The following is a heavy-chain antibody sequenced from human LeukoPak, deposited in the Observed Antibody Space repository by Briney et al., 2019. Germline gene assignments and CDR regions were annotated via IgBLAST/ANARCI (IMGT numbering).Heavy chain of an antibody. CDR1: GFTVSSNY. CDR3: AKDSSSWYQPNIDY. D-gene: IGHD6-13*01. Sequence: GGSLRLSCVVSGFTVSSNYMSWVRQAPGKGLEWVSIIYSGGYAYYADSVKGRFTISRDNSKNTLYLQMNSLRAEDTAVYYCAKDSSSWYQPNIDYWGQGSLVTVSS. CDR2: IYSGGYA. V-gene: IGHV3-53*01. J-gene: IGHJ4*02.